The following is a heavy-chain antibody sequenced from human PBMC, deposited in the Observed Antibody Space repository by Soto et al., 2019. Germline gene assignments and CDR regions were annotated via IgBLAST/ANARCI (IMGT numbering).Heavy chain of an antibody. Sequence: PSETLSLTCGVSGYSISSGYYWGWIRQPPGKGLEWIGSIYHSGSTYYNPSLKSRVTISVDTSKNQFSLKLSSVTAADTAVYYCARGHYYYGMDVWGQGTTVTVSS. CDR2: IYHSGST. CDR3: ARGHYYYGMDV. CDR1: GYSISSGYY. V-gene: IGHV4-38-2*01. J-gene: IGHJ6*02.